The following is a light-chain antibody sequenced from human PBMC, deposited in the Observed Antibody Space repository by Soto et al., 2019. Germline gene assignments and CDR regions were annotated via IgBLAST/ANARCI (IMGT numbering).Light chain of an antibody. Sequence: IVLTQSPGALATTPGEAAPISCRSSQTFLHRRGDNSLDRYVQKPGPSPQILIYLGSNRASGVPDRCSGSGSGTYFTLSISRVEAEDVGVYYCMQAQQIPRTFGQGTKVDI. J-gene: IGKJ1*01. CDR2: LGS. CDR3: MQAQQIPRT. V-gene: IGKV2-28*01. CDR1: QTFLHRRGDNS.